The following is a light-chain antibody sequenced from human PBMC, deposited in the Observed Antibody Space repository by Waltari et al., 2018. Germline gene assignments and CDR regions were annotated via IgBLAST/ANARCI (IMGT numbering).Light chain of an antibody. CDR3: QQSGGSPFT. J-gene: IGKJ3*01. Sequence: PGTLSLSPGERATLSCRASQSIPSNYLAWYQQRPGRAPRLLIYIASSRATGIPDRFSGSGSGTDFTLTISRLEPEDFAVYYCQQSGGSPFTFGPGTTVDI. CDR2: IAS. V-gene: IGKV3-20*01. CDR1: QSIPSNY.